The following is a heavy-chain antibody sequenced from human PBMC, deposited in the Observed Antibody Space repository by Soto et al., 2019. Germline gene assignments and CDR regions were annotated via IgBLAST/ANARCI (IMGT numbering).Heavy chain of an antibody. CDR1: GYTFTIYY. J-gene: IGHJ5*02. D-gene: IGHD2-15*01. CDR2: INPSGGST. Sequence: ASVKVSCKASGYTFTIYYMHWVRQAPGQGLEWMGIINPSGGSTSYAQKFQGRVTMTRDMSTSTVYMELSSLRSEDTAVYYCARLGPGSATQYFGFDPWGQGTLVSVSS. CDR3: ARLGPGSATQYFGFDP. V-gene: IGHV1-46*03.